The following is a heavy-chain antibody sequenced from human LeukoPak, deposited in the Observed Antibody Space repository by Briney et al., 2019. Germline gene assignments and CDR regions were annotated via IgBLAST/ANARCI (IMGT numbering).Heavy chain of an antibody. V-gene: IGHV3-9*01. Sequence: GGSLRLSCAASGFTFSSYEMNWVRQAPGKGLEWVSGISWNSGSIGYADSVKGRFTISRDNAKNSLYLQMNSLRAEDTALYYCAKAGRAPYFDYWGQGTLVTVSS. D-gene: IGHD2-8*02. CDR3: AKAGRAPYFDY. CDR2: ISWNSGSI. CDR1: GFTFSSYE. J-gene: IGHJ4*02.